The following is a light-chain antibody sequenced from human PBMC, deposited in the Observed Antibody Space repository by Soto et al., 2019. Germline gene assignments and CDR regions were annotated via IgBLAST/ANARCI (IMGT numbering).Light chain of an antibody. CDR3: QQFNMSPWT. Sequence: DIQMTQSPSTLSASVGDRVTITCRASESISSWLAWYQQKPGKAPKLLIYDASSLESRVPSRFSDSGSGTEFTLTISSLQPDDFATYFCQQFNMSPWTFGQGTKVEVK. CDR2: DAS. J-gene: IGKJ1*01. CDR1: ESISSW. V-gene: IGKV1-5*01.